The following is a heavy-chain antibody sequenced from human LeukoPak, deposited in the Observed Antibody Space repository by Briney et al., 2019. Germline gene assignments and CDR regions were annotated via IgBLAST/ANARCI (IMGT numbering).Heavy chain of an antibody. Sequence: GGSLRLSCATSGFTFSSYGMSWVRQAPGKGLEWVSGISSTGASTYYAGSVKGRFTISRDSSKKTLFLQMNSLTAEDTAVYYCVREGPPQSSLYYFDYWGQGTLVTVSS. CDR2: ISSTGAST. J-gene: IGHJ4*02. CDR3: VREGPPQSSLYYFDY. V-gene: IGHV3-23*01. D-gene: IGHD4-11*01. CDR1: GFTFSSYG.